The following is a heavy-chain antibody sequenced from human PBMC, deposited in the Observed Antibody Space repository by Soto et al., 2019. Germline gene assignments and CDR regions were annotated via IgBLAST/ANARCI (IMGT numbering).Heavy chain of an antibody. V-gene: IGHV3-33*01. J-gene: IGHJ4*02. D-gene: IGHD5-18*01. CDR1: GFTFSSYG. Sequence: QVQLVESGGGVVQPGRSLRLSCAASGFTFSSYGMHWVRQAPGKGLEWVAVIWYDGSNKYYADSVKGRFTISRDNSKNTLYLQMTSLRAEDTAVYYCARVLGTWIQLWLPDYWGQGTLVTVSS. CDR2: IWYDGSNK. CDR3: ARVLGTWIQLWLPDY.